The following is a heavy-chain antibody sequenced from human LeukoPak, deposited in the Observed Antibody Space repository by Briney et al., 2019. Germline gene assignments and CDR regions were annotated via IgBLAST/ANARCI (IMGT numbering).Heavy chain of an antibody. CDR2: ISAYNGNT. CDR1: GYTFTSYG. Sequence: GASVKVSCKASGYTFTSYGISWVRQAPGQGLEWMGWISAYNGNTNYAQELQGRVTMTTDTSTSTAYMELRSLRSDDTAVYYCARGHSYGPYYYYYYMDVRGKGTTVTVSS. D-gene: IGHD5-18*01. J-gene: IGHJ6*03. V-gene: IGHV1-18*01. CDR3: ARGHSYGPYYYYYYMDV.